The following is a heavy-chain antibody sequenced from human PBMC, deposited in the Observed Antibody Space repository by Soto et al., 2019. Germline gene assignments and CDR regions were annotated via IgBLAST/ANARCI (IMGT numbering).Heavy chain of an antibody. J-gene: IGHJ6*02. CDR3: ARLAEWEYYDGMNV. CDR1: GFTFSVSA. Sequence: EVQLVESGGGLVQPGGSLKLSCAVSGFTFSVSAIHWVRQASGKGLEWVGRIRSKADNYATAYGASVKGRFSISRDDSKNTAYLQMSSLNTEETAVYYCARLAEWEYYDGMNVWGQGTTVTDSS. V-gene: IGHV3-73*02. CDR2: IRSKADNYAT. D-gene: IGHD1-26*01.